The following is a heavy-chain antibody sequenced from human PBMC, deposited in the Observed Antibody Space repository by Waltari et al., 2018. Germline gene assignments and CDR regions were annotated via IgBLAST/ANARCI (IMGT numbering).Heavy chain of an antibody. V-gene: IGHV3-23*01. D-gene: IGHD3-3*01. CDR2: ISGSGGST. CDR3: AKASNIYDFWSAQFWGNFDY. Sequence: EVQLLESGGGLVQPGGSLRLSCAASGFTFSSYAMSWVRQAPGKGLEWVSAISGSGGSTYYADSVKGRFTISRDNSKNTLYLQMNSLRAEDTAVYYCAKASNIYDFWSAQFWGNFDYWGQGTLVTVSS. CDR1: GFTFSSYA. J-gene: IGHJ4*02.